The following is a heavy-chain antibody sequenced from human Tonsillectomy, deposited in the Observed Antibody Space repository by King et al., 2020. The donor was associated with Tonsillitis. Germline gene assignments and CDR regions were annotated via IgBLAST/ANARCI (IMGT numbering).Heavy chain of an antibody. CDR3: AKDITMSSSWRWLDP. J-gene: IGHJ5*02. CDR1: GFTFDDYA. D-gene: IGHD6-13*01. Sequence: VQLVESGGGLVQPGRSLRISCAASGFTFDDYAMHWVRQAPGKGLEWVSGISWNSGSIGYADSVKGRFTISRDNAKHSLYLQMNSLRAEDTALYYCAKDITMSSSWRWLDPWGQGTLVTVSS. CDR2: ISWNSGSI. V-gene: IGHV3-9*01.